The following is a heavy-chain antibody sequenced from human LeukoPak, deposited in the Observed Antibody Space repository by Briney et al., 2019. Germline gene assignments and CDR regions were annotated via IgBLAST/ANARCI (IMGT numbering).Heavy chain of an antibody. CDR3: ATYVITMVRGVIITNDY. D-gene: IGHD3-10*01. Sequence: QTGGSLRLSCAASGFTFSSYAMRWVRQAPGKGLEWVSAISGSGGSTYYADSVKGRFTISRDNSKNTLYLQMNSLRAEDTAVYYCATYVITMVRGVIITNDYWGQGTLVTVSS. J-gene: IGHJ4*02. CDR1: GFTFSSYA. V-gene: IGHV3-23*01. CDR2: ISGSGGST.